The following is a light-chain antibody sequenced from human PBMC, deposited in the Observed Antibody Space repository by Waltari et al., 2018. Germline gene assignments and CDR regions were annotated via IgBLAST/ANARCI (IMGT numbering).Light chain of an antibody. J-gene: IGKJ2*01. CDR3: QQYFRAPYT. CDR2: WAP. CDR1: QSVLYSSRDKNY. Sequence: DIVLTQSPDSLAVSLGERATIHCKSSQSVLYSSRDKNYLTWSQQQPGQPPKLLISWAPARESGVPDRFSGSGSGTDFTLTISSLQAEDVAVYYCQQYFRAPYTFGQGTKLEIK. V-gene: IGKV4-1*01.